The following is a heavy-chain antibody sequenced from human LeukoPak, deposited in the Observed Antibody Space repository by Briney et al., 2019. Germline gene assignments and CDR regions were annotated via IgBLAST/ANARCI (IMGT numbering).Heavy chain of an antibody. J-gene: IGHJ4*02. CDR2: ISGSGGST. CDR3: AKDQHIVVVTAIRYFDY. V-gene: IGHV3-23*01. D-gene: IGHD2-21*02. CDR1: GFTFSSYG. Sequence: GGSLRLSCAASGFTFSSYGMSWVRQAPGKGLEWVSAISGSGGSTYYADSVKGRFTISRDNSKNTLYLQMNSLRAEDTAVYYCAKDQHIVVVTAIRYFDYWGQGTLVTVSS.